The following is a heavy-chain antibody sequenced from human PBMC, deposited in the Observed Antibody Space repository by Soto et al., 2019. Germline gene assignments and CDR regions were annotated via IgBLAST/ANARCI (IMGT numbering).Heavy chain of an antibody. V-gene: IGHV1-69*12. D-gene: IGHD1-26*01. J-gene: IGHJ6*02. CDR3: ARPGGRGDYYYGMDV. CDR2: IIPIFGTA. CDR1: GGTFSSYA. Sequence: QVQLVQSGAEVKKPGSSVKVSCKASGGTFSSYAISWVRQAPGQGLEWMGGIIPIFGTATYAQKFQGRVTISADGSTSTAYMELSSLTAEDPDVDYSARPGGRGDYYYGMDVWGQGATVTVSS.